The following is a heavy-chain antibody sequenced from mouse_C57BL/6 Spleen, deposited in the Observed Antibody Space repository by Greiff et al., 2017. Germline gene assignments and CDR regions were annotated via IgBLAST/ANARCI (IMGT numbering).Heavy chain of an antibody. V-gene: IGHV1-55*01. CDR2: IYPGSGST. D-gene: IGHD2-2*01. J-gene: IGHJ2*01. CDR1: GYTFTSYW. Sequence: VQLQQSGAELVKPGASVKMSCKASGYTFTSYWITWVKQRPGQGLEWIGDIYPGSGSTNYNEKFKSKATLTVDTSSSTAYMQLSSLTSEDSAVYYCARDGYDEGVDYWGQGTTLTVSS. CDR3: ARDGYDEGVDY.